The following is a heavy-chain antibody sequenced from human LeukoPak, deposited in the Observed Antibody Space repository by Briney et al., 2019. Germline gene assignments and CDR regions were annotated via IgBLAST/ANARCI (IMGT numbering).Heavy chain of an antibody. Sequence: SETLSLTCTVSGASISNYYWGWVRQPPGKGLEWVGYIYYSGSTNYNPSLKSRVTISLGTSKNQFSLNLTSVTAADTAVYYCAKTARLRYFEYWGQGTLVTVSS. D-gene: IGHD3-9*01. V-gene: IGHV4-59*03. CDR1: GASISNYY. CDR3: AKTARLRYFEY. J-gene: IGHJ4*02. CDR2: IYYSGST.